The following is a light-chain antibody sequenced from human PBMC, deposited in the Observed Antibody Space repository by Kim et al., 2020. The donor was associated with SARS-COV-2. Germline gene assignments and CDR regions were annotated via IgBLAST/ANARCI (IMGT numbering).Light chain of an antibody. J-gene: IGKJ5*01. CDR3: LQHSTYPIA. CDR1: QDIRND. CDR2: GAS. Sequence: ASVGDRVTITCRASQDIRNDLGWYQQNPGRATKRLIYGASSLQSGVPSRFSGSGSGTEFTLTISSVQPEDFATYFCLQHSTYPIAFGQGTRLEIK. V-gene: IGKV1-17*01.